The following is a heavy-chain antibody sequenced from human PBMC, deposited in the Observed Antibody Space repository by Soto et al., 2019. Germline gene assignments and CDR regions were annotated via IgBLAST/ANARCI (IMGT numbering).Heavy chain of an antibody. V-gene: IGHV3-15*01. J-gene: IGHJ1*01. CDR3: ATRPTFSNVGREKYLQH. Sequence: EVQLVESGGGLVKPGGSLRLSCAASGFTFSNAWLTWVRQAPGKGLEWVGRIKGKTAGGTTDYAAAVEGRFTISRDDSNNKLYLQMDSLNAEDTAVYYCATRPTFSNVGREKYLQHWGQGTLVTVSS. CDR2: IKGKTAGGTT. CDR1: GFTFSNAW. D-gene: IGHD1-26*01.